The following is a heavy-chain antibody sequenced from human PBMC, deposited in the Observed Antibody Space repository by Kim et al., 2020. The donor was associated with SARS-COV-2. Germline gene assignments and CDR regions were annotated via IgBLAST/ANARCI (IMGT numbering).Heavy chain of an antibody. CDR3: ARAIGGWFVFDY. D-gene: IGHD6-19*01. CDR1: GGSISSYY. V-gene: IGHV4-59*13. J-gene: IGHJ4*02. Sequence: SETLSLTCTVSGGSISSYYWSWIRQPPGKGLEWIGYIYYSGSTNYNPSLKSRVTISVDTSKNQFSLKLSSVTAADTAVYYCARAIGGWFVFDYWGQGTLVTVSS. CDR2: IYYSGST.